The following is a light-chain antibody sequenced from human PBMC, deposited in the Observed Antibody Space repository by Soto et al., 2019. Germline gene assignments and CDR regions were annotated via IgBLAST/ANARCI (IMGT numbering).Light chain of an antibody. CDR2: SAS. J-gene: IGKJ3*01. Sequence: IQLTQSPSSLSASVGDTVTITCRASQAIGSYFAWYQQRPGTAPKLLIYSASTLHSGVPSRFSGSGSGTDFTLTVSSLQAEDFATYYCQQVESYPRTFGPGTTVEI. V-gene: IGKV1-9*01. CDR3: QQVESYPRT. CDR1: QAIGSY.